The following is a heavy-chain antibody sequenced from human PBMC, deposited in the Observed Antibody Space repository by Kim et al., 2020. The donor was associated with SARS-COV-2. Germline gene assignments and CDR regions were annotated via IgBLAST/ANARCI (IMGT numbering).Heavy chain of an antibody. CDR1: GGSFSGYY. V-gene: IGHV4-34*01. D-gene: IGHD3-22*01. CDR2: INHSGST. J-gene: IGHJ4*02. CDR3: ATTRKRDSSHRIRPERENKSGEVDY. Sequence: SETLSLTCAVYGGSFSGYYWSWIRQPPGKGLEWIGEINHSGSTNYNPSLKSRVTITVDTSKNHFSLKLSSVTAADTAVYYCATTRKRDSSHRIRPERENKSGEVDYWGQGTLVTVSS.